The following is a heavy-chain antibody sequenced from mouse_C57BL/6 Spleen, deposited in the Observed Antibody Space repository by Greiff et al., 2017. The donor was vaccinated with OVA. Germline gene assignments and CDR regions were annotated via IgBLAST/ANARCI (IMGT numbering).Heavy chain of an antibody. CDR2: ISDGGSYT. CDR1: GFTFSSYA. CDR3: ARDQRDDYFDY. D-gene: IGHD3-3*01. J-gene: IGHJ2*01. Sequence: EVKLVESGGGLVKPGGSLKLSCAASGFTFSSYAMSWVRQTPEQRLEWVATISDGGSYTYYPDNVKGRFTISRDNAKNNLYLQMSHLKSEDTAMYYCARDQRDDYFDYWGQGTTLTVSS. V-gene: IGHV5-4*01.